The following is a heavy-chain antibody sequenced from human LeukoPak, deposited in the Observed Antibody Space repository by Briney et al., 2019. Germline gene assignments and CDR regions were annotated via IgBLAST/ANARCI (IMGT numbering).Heavy chain of an antibody. CDR3: ARSQSSSLINY. CDR1: GFSFSAYG. CDR2: IWYDGSSK. J-gene: IGHJ4*02. Sequence: GGSLRLSCAASGFSFSAYGVHWVRQAPGKGLEWVAAIWYDGSSKDYADSVKGRFTLSRDNSKNRLYLQMNSLTVEDTAVYYCARSQSSSLINYWGQGTLVTVSS. V-gene: IGHV3-33*01. D-gene: IGHD6-13*01.